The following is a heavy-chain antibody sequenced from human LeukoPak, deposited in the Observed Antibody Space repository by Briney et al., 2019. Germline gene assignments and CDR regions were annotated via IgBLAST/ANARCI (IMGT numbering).Heavy chain of an antibody. Sequence: SETLSLTCTVSGGSISSHHWSWIRQPPGKGLEWIGYIYYSGSTNYNPSLKSRVTISVDTSKNQFSLKLSSVTAADTAVYYCARVGTIFGVVIWRFDPWGQGTLVTVSS. CDR3: ARVGTIFGVVIWRFDP. CDR1: GGSISSHH. CDR2: IYYSGST. D-gene: IGHD3-3*01. V-gene: IGHV4-59*11. J-gene: IGHJ5*02.